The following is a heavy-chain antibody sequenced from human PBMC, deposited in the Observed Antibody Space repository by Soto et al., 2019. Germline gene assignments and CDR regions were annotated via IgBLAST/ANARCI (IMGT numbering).Heavy chain of an antibody. CDR3: ARGGYYDSSGYYSYGMDV. V-gene: IGHV4-30-4*01. CDR2: IYYSGST. J-gene: IGHJ6*02. CDR1: GGSISSGDYY. Sequence: SETLSLTCTVSGGSISSGDYYWSWIRQPPGKGLEWIGYIYYSGSTYYNPSLKSRVTISVDTSKNQFSLKLSSVTAADTAVYYCARGGYYDSSGYYSYGMDVWGQGTTVTVSS. D-gene: IGHD3-22*01.